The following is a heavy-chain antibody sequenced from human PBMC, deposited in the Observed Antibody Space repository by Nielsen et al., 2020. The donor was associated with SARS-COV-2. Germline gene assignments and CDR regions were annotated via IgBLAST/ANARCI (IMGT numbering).Heavy chain of an antibody. CDR2: ISSSSSTI. CDR3: ARYYDSSGYYPLGYYYYGMDV. J-gene: IGHJ6*02. D-gene: IGHD3-22*01. Sequence: GGSLRLSCAASGFTFSRYSMNWVRQAPGKGLEWVSYISSSSSTIYYADSVKGRFTISRDNAKNSLYLQMNSLRDEDTAVYYCARYYDSSGYYPLGYYYYGMDVWGQGTTVTVSS. V-gene: IGHV3-48*02. CDR1: GFTFSRYS.